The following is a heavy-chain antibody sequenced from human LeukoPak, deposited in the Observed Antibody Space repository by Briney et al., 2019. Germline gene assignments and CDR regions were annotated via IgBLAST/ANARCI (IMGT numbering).Heavy chain of an antibody. V-gene: IGHV3-21*01. CDR1: GFTFSSYS. CDR2: ISSSSSYI. Sequence: GGSLRLSCAASGFTFSSYSMNWVRQAPGKGLEWVSSISSSSSYIYYADSVKGRFTISRDNAKSSLYLQMNSLRAEDTAVYYCDRGEGPRTPIAVAAGWGQGTLVTVSS. CDR3: DRGEGPRTPIAVAAG. J-gene: IGHJ4*02. D-gene: IGHD6-19*01.